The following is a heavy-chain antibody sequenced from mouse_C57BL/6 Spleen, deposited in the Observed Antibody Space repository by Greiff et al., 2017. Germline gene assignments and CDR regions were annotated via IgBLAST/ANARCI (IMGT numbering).Heavy chain of an antibody. CDR2: IRNKANGYTT. D-gene: IGHD2-1*01. J-gene: IGHJ4*01. V-gene: IGHV7-3*01. CDR1: GFTFTDYY. CDR3: ARSSPLLAMDY. Sequence: EVKLMESGGGLVQPGGSLSFSCAASGFTFTDYYMSWVRQPPGKALEWLGFIRNKANGYTTEYSASLKGRFTISRDNSQSILYLQMNALRAEDSATYYCARSSPLLAMDYWGQGTSVTVSS.